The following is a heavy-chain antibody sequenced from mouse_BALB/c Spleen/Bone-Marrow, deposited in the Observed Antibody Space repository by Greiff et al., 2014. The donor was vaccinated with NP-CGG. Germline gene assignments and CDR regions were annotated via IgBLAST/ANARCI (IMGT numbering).Heavy chain of an antibody. J-gene: IGHJ1*01. V-gene: IGHV1S81*02. D-gene: IGHD1-1*01. Sequence: QVQLQQSGAELVKPGASVKVSCKASGYTFSSYYMYWVKQRPGQGLEWIGEINPSNGGTKFNEKFKSKATLTVDKSSSTAYMQLSSLTSEDSAVYYCTRSNYGYWYFDVWGAGTTVTVSS. CDR3: TRSNYGYWYFDV. CDR2: INPSNGGT. CDR1: GYTFSSYY.